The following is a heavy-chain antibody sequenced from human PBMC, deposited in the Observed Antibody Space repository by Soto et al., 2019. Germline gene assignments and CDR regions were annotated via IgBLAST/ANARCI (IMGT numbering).Heavy chain of an antibody. CDR2: INDSGGST. V-gene: IGHV3-23*01. J-gene: IGHJ5*02. CDR1: GFTFSSYA. Sequence: GGSLRLSCAASGFTFSSYAMSWVRQAPGMGLEWVSGINDSGGSTYYADSVKGRVTITRDTSASTAYMELSSLRSEDTAVYYCALLWRFDPWGQGTLVTVSS. CDR3: ALLWRFDP. D-gene: IGHD2-21*01.